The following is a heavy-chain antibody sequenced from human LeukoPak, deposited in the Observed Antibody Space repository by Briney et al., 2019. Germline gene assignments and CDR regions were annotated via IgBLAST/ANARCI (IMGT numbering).Heavy chain of an antibody. J-gene: IGHJ4*02. V-gene: IGHV3-23*01. D-gene: IGHD3-10*01. CDR2: ISGSGGST. CDR1: GFTFSSYA. CDR3: AKDKRKWFGESPPDY. Sequence: GGSLRLSCAASGFTFSSYAMSWVRQAPGKGLEWVSAISGSGGSTYYADSVKGRFTISRDNSKNTLRLQMNSLRAEDTAVYYCAKDKRKWFGESPPDYWGQGTLVTVSS.